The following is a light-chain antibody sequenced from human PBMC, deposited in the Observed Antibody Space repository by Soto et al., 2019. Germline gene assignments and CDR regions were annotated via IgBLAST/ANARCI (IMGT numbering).Light chain of an antibody. Sequence: DIQMTQSPSSLSASIGDRVTITCRASQSINSYLNWYQQKPGTAPKVLIYAASTLKSGVPSRFSGSGSGTDFTLTISSLQPEDFATYYCQQTYSNVRTFGQGTKVDIK. CDR3: QQTYSNVRT. CDR1: QSINSY. V-gene: IGKV1-39*01. J-gene: IGKJ1*01. CDR2: AAS.